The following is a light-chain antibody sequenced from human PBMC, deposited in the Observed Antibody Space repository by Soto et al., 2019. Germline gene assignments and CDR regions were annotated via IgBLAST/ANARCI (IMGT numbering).Light chain of an antibody. CDR1: SSDVGGYNY. Sequence: QSALTQPPSASGSPGQSVTISCTGISSDVGGYNYVSWYQRHPGRAPKLIIYEVSQRPSEVPDRFSGSKSGNTASLTVSGLQAEDEADYYCSSYAGSNNVVFGGGTKVTVL. CDR2: EVS. V-gene: IGLV2-8*01. J-gene: IGLJ2*01. CDR3: SSYAGSNNVV.